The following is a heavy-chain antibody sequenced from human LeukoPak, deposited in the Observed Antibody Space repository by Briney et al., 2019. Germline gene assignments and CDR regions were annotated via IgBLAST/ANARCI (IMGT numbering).Heavy chain of an antibody. V-gene: IGHV3-9*01. CDR1: GFTFDDYG. CDR3: AKEGGGSGSYSIDY. Sequence: GGSLRLSCAASGFTFDDYGMHWVRQAPGKGLEWVSGISWNSGNIGYADSVKGRFTISRDNAKNSLYLQMNSLRAEDTALYYCAKEGGGSGSYSIDYWGQGTLVTVSS. J-gene: IGHJ4*02. CDR2: ISWNSGNI. D-gene: IGHD3-10*01.